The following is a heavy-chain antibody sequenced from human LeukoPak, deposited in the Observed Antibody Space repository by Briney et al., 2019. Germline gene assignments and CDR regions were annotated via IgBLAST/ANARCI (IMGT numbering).Heavy chain of an antibody. V-gene: IGHV1-8*01. CDR1: GYTFTTYD. D-gene: IGHD6-19*01. J-gene: IGHJ5*02. CDR2: MNPNSGNT. CDR3: ARGRGSGHKENWFDP. Sequence: ASVKVSCKASGYTFTTYDINWVRQATGQGLEWMGWMNPNSGNTGYTQKFQGRVTMTRNTSISTAYMELSSLRSEDTAVYYCARGRGSGHKENWFDPWGQGALVTVSS.